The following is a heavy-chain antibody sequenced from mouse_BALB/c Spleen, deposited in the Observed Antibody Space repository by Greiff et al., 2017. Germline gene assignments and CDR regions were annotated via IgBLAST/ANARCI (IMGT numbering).Heavy chain of an antibody. CDR3: ASYGSSHFYAMDY. J-gene: IGHJ4*01. Sequence: VKLVESGPGLVAPSQSLSITCTVSGFSLSRYSVHWVRQPPGKGLEWLGMIWGGGSTDYNSALKSRLSISKDNSKSQVFLKMNSLQTDDTAMYYCASYGSSHFYAMDYWGQGTSVTVSS. V-gene: IGHV2-6-4*01. D-gene: IGHD1-1*01. CDR1: GFSLSRYS. CDR2: IWGGGST.